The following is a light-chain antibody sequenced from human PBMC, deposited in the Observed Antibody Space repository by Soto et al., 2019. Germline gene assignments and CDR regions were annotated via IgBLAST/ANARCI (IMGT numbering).Light chain of an antibody. J-gene: IGLJ3*02. CDR3: QTYDKSLGGWV. CDR1: SSNIGAGYH. Sequence: QSVLTQPPSVSGAPGQTVTISCPGSSSNIGAGYHVHWYMQLPGKAPKLLIFGNTNRPSGVPDRFSGSRSGSSASLAISGLQAEDEADYYCQTYDKSLGGWVFGGGTKRTVL. CDR2: GNT. V-gene: IGLV1-40*01.